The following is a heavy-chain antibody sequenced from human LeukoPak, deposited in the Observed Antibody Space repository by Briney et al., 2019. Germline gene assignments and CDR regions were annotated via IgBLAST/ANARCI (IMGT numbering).Heavy chain of an antibody. CDR3: ARDAQWLVPEGYFYYMDV. Sequence: KSGGSLRLSCAGSGFTISRYSMNWFRQAPGKGLERVSSISSRSTNIFYADSVKGRFTISRDNAKNSLYLQMNSLGAEDTAVYYCARDAQWLVPEGYFYYMDVWGKGTTVTVSS. CDR2: ISSRSTNI. J-gene: IGHJ6*03. V-gene: IGHV3-21*01. D-gene: IGHD6-19*01. CDR1: GFTISRYS.